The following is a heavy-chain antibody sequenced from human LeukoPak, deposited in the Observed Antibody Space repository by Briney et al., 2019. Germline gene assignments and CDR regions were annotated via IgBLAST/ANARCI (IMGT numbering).Heavy chain of an antibody. CDR3: ARDRGYCSSTSCYSWFDP. J-gene: IGHJ5*02. CDR1: GYTFTTYT. V-gene: IGHV1-3*01. D-gene: IGHD2-2*02. CDR2: INAGNGNT. Sequence: ASVKVSCKASGYTFTTYTMQWVRQAPRHRLEWMGWINAGNGNTNYAQKLQGRVTMTTDTSTSTAYMELRSLRSDDTAVYYCARDRGYCSSTSCYSWFDPWGQGTLVTVSS.